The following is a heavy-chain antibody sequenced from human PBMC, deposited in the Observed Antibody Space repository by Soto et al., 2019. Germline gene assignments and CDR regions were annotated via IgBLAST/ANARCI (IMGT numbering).Heavy chain of an antibody. D-gene: IGHD6-19*01. J-gene: IGHJ4*02. CDR3: ARDIAVAGREKYYFDY. V-gene: IGHV4-39*01. CDR2: IYYSGST. Sequence: PSETLSLTCTVSGGSISSSSYYWGWIRQPPGKGLEWIGSIYYSGSTYYNPSLKSRVTISVDTSKNQFSLKLSSVTAADTAVYYCARDIAVAGREKYYFDYWGQGTLVTVSS. CDR1: GGSISSSSYY.